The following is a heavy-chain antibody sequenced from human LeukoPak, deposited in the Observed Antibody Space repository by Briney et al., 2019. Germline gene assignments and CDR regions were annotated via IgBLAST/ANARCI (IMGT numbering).Heavy chain of an antibody. V-gene: IGHV3-7*01. CDR2: IKQDGSEK. CDR3: ARASPGNDFWRINWFDP. D-gene: IGHD3-3*01. J-gene: IGHJ5*02. Sequence: GGSLRLSCAASGFTFSSYEMNWVRQAPGKGLEWVANIKQDGSEKYYVDSVKGRFTMSRDNAKNSLYLQMNSLRAEDTAVYYCARASPGNDFWRINWFDPWGQGTLVTVSS. CDR1: GFTFSSYE.